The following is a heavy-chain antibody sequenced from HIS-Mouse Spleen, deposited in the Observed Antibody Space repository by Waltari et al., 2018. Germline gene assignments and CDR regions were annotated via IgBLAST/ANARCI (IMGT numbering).Heavy chain of an antibody. V-gene: IGHV3-30-3*01. D-gene: IGHD3-10*01. Sequence: QVQLVESGGGVVQPGRSLRLSCAASGFTFSSYAMHWVRQAPGKGLEWVAVISYDGSNKYYADSVKGRFTISRDNSKNTLYLQMNSLRAEDTAVYYCAREMARGSGSFDYWGQGTLVTVSS. CDR1: GFTFSSYA. CDR3: AREMARGSGSFDY. J-gene: IGHJ4*02. CDR2: ISYDGSNK.